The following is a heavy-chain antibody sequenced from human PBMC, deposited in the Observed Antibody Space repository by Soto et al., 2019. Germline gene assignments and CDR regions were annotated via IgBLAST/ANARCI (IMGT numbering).Heavy chain of an antibody. J-gene: IGHJ6*02. Sequence: EVQLVQSAAEVKKPGESLRISCKGSGYSFTTYWISWVRQMPGKGLEWMGRIDPSDSYATYSPSFQGLVTFSADKSIHNAQPQGGQLEAFGNGQYYCARQSGSGGYGMDVWGQGTTVTVSS. D-gene: IGHD3-10*01. CDR1: GYSFTTYW. CDR3: ARQSGSGGYGMDV. CDR2: IDPSDSYA. V-gene: IGHV5-10-1*01.